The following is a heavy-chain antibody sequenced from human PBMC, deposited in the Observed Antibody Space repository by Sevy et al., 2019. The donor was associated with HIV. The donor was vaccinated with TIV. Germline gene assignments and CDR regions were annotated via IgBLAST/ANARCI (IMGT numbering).Heavy chain of an antibody. CDR3: ARKGVSAYDDTFDP. V-gene: IGHV4-59*08. D-gene: IGHD3-3*01. J-gene: IGHJ5*02. Sequence: SETLSLTCTVSGGSISSYYWSWIRQPPGKGLVWIGYISYSGSTNYNPSLKSRVTISIDTSKNQFSLKLSSMTAADTAVYYCARKGVSAYDDTFDPWGQGTLVTVSS. CDR1: GGSISSYY. CDR2: ISYSGST.